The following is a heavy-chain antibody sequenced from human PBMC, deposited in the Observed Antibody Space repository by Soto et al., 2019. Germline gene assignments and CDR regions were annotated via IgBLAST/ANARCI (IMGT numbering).Heavy chain of an antibody. Sequence: SQTLSLNCAISGDSVSSNSAAWNWIRQSPSIGLEWLGRTYYRSKWYNDYAVSVKSRITINPDKSKNQFSLQLNSVTPEDTAVYYCARDRHLYDYHFYYGMHXWGQATSVTVS. D-gene: IGHD3-16*01. J-gene: IGHJ6*02. CDR2: TYYRSKWYN. CDR3: ARDRHLYDYHFYYGMHX. CDR1: GDSVSSNSAA. V-gene: IGHV6-1*01.